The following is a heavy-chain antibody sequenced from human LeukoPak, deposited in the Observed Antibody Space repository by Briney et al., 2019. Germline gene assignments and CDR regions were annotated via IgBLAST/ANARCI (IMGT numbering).Heavy chain of an antibody. CDR3: ARKRSVAGTGPFDY. Sequence: SETLSLTCAVSGGSISTNNRWSWVRQPPGKGLEWIGEIYHGGSTNYNPSLKSRLTISVDKSKNQFSLNLSSVTAADTAIYYCARKRSVAGTGPFDYWGQGTLVTVSS. J-gene: IGHJ4*02. D-gene: IGHD6-19*01. CDR2: IYHGGST. V-gene: IGHV4-4*02. CDR1: GGSISTNNR.